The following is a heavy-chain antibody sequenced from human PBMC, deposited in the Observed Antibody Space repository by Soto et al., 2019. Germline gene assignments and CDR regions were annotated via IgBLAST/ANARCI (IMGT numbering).Heavy chain of an antibody. V-gene: IGHV3-48*02. CDR2: ISSIADAS. CDR3: ARLTAVAGSGN. J-gene: IGHJ4*02. CDR1: GFAFSGFS. Sequence: PGGSLRLSCTASGFAFSGFSMNWVRQAPGKPPEWVSYISSIADASYYADSVKGRFTVSRDNAMNSLFLQMDSLTEDDTAIYYCARLTAVAGSGNWGRGTLVTVSS. D-gene: IGHD6-19*01.